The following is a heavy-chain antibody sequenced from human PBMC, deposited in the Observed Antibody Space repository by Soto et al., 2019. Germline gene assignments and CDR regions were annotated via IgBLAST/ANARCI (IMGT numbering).Heavy chain of an antibody. D-gene: IGHD6-19*01. V-gene: IGHV3-23*01. CDR3: AKDLNGLDDYYCYYMDV. CDR1: GFTFSSYA. Sequence: EVQLLESGGGLVQPGGSLRLSCAASGFTFSSYAMSWVRQAPGKGLEWVSAISGSGGSTYYADSVKGRFTISRDNSKNTLYLQMNSLRAEDTAVYYCAKDLNGLDDYYCYYMDVWGKGTTVTVSS. J-gene: IGHJ6*03. CDR2: ISGSGGST.